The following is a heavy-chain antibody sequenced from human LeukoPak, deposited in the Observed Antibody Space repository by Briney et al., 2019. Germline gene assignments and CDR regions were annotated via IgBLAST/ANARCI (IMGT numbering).Heavy chain of an antibody. Sequence: SETLSLTCAVYGGSFSGYYWSWIRQPPGKGLEWIGEINHSGSTNYNPSLKSRVTISVDTSKNQFSLKLSSVTAADTAVYYCARGGEYYYDSSGPWGYWGQGTLVTVSS. D-gene: IGHD3-22*01. CDR1: GGSFSGYY. CDR3: ARGGEYYYDSSGPWGY. V-gene: IGHV4-34*01. CDR2: INHSGST. J-gene: IGHJ4*02.